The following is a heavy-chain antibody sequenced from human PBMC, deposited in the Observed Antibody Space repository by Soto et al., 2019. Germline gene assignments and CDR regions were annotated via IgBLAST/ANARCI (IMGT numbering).Heavy chain of an antibody. V-gene: IGHV1-3*01. CDR3: ARSQMGTVGDTRGWFDP. CDR2: INAGNGNT. CDR1: GYTFTSYA. J-gene: IGHJ5*02. Sequence: ASVKVSCKASGYTFTSYAMHWVRQAPGQRLEWMGWINAGNGNTNYSQKFQGRVTMTRDTSASTAYMELRSLRSDDTAVYYCARSQMGTVGDTRGWFDPSGQGTLLTVSS. D-gene: IGHD1-26*01.